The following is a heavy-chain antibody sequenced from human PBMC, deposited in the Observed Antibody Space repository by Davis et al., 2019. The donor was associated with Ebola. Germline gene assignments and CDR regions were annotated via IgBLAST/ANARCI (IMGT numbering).Heavy chain of an antibody. CDR1: GYTFTSYY. V-gene: IGHV1-46*01. J-gene: IGHJ5*02. CDR3: ARDHGSGSTTTGWFDP. D-gene: IGHD3-10*01. Sequence: GESLKVSCKASGYTFTSYYMHWVRQAPGQGLEWMGIINPSGGSTSYAQKFQGRVTMTRDTSTSTAYMELSSLRSEDTAVYYCARDHGSGSTTTGWFDPWGQGTLVTVSS. CDR2: INPSGGST.